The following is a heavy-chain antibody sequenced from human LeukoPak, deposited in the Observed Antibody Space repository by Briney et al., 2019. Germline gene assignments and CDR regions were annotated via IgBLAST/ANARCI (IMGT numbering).Heavy chain of an antibody. CDR3: AKLTYDFWSGYIAAYFDY. Sequence: GGSLRLSCAASGFTFTSYGMHWVRQPPGKGPEWVAVISYDGSNKYYADSVKGRFTISRDDSKSTLYLQVNSLRAEDTAVYYCAKLTYDFWSGYIAAYFDYWGQGTLVTVSS. CDR2: ISYDGSNK. V-gene: IGHV3-30*18. D-gene: IGHD3-3*01. CDR1: GFTFTSYG. J-gene: IGHJ4*02.